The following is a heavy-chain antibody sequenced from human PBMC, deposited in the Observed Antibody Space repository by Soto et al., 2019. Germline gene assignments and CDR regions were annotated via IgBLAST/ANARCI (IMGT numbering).Heavy chain of an antibody. V-gene: IGHV4-39*01. D-gene: IGHD2-15*01. CDR3: ATLCSGGSCLNIKDAFDI. Sequence: SETLSLTCTVSGGSISSSSYYWGWIRQPPGKGLEWIGSIYYSGSTYYNPSLKSRVTISVDTSKNQFSLKLSSVTAADTAVYYCATLCSGGSCLNIKDAFDIWGQGTMVTVSS. CDR1: GGSISSSSYY. CDR2: IYYSGST. J-gene: IGHJ3*02.